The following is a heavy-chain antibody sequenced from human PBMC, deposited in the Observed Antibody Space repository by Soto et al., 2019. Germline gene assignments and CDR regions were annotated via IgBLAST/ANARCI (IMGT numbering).Heavy chain of an antibody. CDR2: IYYSGST. D-gene: IGHD3-16*01. J-gene: IGHJ6*02. CDR3: ARVGLGAPYYYGMDV. Sequence: KASETLSLTCTVSGGSISSGGYYWSWIRHHPGNGLELIGYIYYSGSTYYNPSLKSRVNISVDTSKNQFSLKLSSVTAADTAVYYCARVGLGAPYYYGMDVWGQGTTVTVSS. CDR1: GGSISSGGYY. V-gene: IGHV4-31*03.